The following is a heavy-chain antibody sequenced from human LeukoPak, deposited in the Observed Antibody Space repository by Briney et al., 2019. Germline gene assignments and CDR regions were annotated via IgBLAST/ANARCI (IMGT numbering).Heavy chain of an antibody. D-gene: IGHD4-17*01. J-gene: IGHJ3*02. CDR2: IKQDGSQK. V-gene: IGHV3-7*05. CDR1: GFTFSSYW. CDR3: ARDPTMTNFHDAFDI. Sequence: PGGFLRLSCAASGFTFSSYWMSWVRQAPGKGLEWVATIKQDGSQKEYVDSVKGRFTISRDNAKNSLYLQMNSLRAEDTAVYYCARDPTMTNFHDAFDIWGQGTMVTVSS.